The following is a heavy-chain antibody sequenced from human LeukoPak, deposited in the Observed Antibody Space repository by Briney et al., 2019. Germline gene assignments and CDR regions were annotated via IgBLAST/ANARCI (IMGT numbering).Heavy chain of an antibody. CDR1: GFTFSSYA. V-gene: IGHV3-30-3*01. D-gene: IGHD2-2*01. Sequence: GGSLRLSCAASGFTFSSYAMHWVRQAPGKGLEWVAVISYDGSNKYYADSVKGRFTISRDNSKNTLYLQMNSLRAEDTAVYYCARDQEPLQYCSSTSCYWRSFDYWGQGTLVTVSS. J-gene: IGHJ4*02. CDR3: ARDQEPLQYCSSTSCYWRSFDY. CDR2: ISYDGSNK.